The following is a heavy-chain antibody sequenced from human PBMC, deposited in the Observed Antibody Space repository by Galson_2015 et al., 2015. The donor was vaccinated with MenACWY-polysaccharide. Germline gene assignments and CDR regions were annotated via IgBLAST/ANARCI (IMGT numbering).Heavy chain of an antibody. Sequence: SLRLSCAASGFTFSRNWMSWVRQAPGKGLEWVANIKQDGSETYYVDYVKGRFTISRDNAKNSLYLQMNSLRAEDTAVYYCARRSSDSNGFDIWGQGTMVTVSS. CDR2: IKQDGSET. V-gene: IGHV3-7*01. CDR3: ARRSSDSNGFDI. J-gene: IGHJ3*02. CDR1: GFTFSRNW. D-gene: IGHD3-22*01.